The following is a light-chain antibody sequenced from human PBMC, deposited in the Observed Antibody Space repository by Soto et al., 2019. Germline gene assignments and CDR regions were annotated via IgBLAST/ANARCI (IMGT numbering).Light chain of an antibody. J-gene: IGKJ3*01. CDR3: QQYGSSRFT. CDR1: QSISSSY. V-gene: IGKV3-20*01. CDR2: GAS. Sequence: EIVLTQSPGTLSLSPGERATLSCRASQSISSSYLAWYQQKPGQAPRPLVYGASSRATCIPDRFSGSGAGTDFTLTISRLEPEDFAVYYCQQYGSSRFTFGPGTKVDIK.